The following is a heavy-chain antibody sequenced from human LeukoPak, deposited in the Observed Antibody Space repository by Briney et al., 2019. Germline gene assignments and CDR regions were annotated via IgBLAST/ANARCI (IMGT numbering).Heavy chain of an antibody. Sequence: ASVKVSRKASRYTFNNYGISWVRQAPGQGLEWMGWIGLSKGNTKYAQNFQGRITVTSDTSTSTAYMELRSLRSDDTAVYYCARDPSGSYYSANAFDIWGQGTMVTVSS. CDR3: ARDPSGSYYSANAFDI. V-gene: IGHV1-18*01. D-gene: IGHD1-26*01. J-gene: IGHJ3*02. CDR2: IGLSKGNT. CDR1: RYTFNNYG.